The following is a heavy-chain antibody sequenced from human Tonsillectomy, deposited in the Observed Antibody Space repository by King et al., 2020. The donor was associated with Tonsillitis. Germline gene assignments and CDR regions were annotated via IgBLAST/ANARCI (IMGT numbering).Heavy chain of an antibody. CDR1: GYTFTDYY. CDR2: INPNSGGT. Sequence: QLVQSGAEVKKPGASVKVSCKASGYTFTDYYMHWVRQAPGQGLEWMGWINPNSGGTNYAQKFQGRVTVTRDTSISTAYMALSRLRSDDTAVYYCAREGEGCSSTSCYTFDYWGQGTLVTVSS. V-gene: IGHV1-2*02. D-gene: IGHD2-2*02. J-gene: IGHJ4*02. CDR3: AREGEGCSSTSCYTFDY.